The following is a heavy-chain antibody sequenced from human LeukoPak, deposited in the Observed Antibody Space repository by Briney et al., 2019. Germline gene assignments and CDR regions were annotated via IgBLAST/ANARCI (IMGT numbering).Heavy chain of an antibody. Sequence: ASVKVSCKASGYTFTSYAMHWVRQAPGQRLEWMGWINAGNGNTKYSQEFQGRVTITRDTSASTAYMELSSLRSEDMAVYYCARGKRTPYYYDSSGYQGYWGQGTLVTVSS. J-gene: IGHJ4*02. CDR2: INAGNGNT. V-gene: IGHV1-3*03. D-gene: IGHD3-22*01. CDR1: GYTFTSYA. CDR3: ARGKRTPYYYDSSGYQGY.